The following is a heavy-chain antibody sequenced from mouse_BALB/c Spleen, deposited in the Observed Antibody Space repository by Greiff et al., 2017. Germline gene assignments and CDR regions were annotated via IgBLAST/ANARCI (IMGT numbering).Heavy chain of an antibody. V-gene: IGHV1-7*01. Sequence: QVQLQQSGAELAKPGASVKMSCKASGYTFTSYWMHWVKQRPGQGLEWIGYINPSTGYTEYNQKFKDKATLTADKSSSTAYMKLSSLTSEDSAVYYCARGTTATNFDVWGAGTTVTVSS. CDR3: ARGTTATNFDV. CDR2: INPSTGYT. CDR1: GYTFTSYW. J-gene: IGHJ1*01. D-gene: IGHD1-2*01.